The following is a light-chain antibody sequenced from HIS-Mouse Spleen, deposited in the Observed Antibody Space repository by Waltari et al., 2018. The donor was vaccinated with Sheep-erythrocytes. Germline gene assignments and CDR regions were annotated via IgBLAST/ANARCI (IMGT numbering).Light chain of an antibody. J-gene: IGLJ1*01. Sequence: QSALTQPRSVSGSPGQSVTISCTGTRSDVGGYNHVSWYQQHPGKAPKLMSYDVSKRPSGVPDRFSGSKSGNTASLTISGLQAEDEADYYCCSYAGSYNHVFATGTKVTVL. V-gene: IGLV2-11*01. CDR2: DVS. CDR1: RSDVGGYNH. CDR3: CSYAGSYNHV.